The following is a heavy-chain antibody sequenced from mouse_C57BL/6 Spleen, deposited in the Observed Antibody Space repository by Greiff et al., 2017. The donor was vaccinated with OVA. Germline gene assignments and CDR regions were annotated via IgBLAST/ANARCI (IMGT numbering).Heavy chain of an antibody. Sequence: DVMLVESGGGLVKPGGSLKLSCAASGFTFSSYTMSWVRQTPEKRLEWVATISGGGGNTYYPDSVKGRFTISRDNAKNTLYLQMSSLRSEDTALYYCARGDYYGSTYWYFDVWGTGTTVTVSA. V-gene: IGHV5-9*01. CDR3: ARGDYYGSTYWYFDV. CDR2: ISGGGGNT. J-gene: IGHJ1*03. CDR1: GFTFSSYT. D-gene: IGHD1-1*01.